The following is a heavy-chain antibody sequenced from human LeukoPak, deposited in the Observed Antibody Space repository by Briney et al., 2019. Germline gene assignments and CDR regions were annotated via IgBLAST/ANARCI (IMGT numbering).Heavy chain of an antibody. V-gene: IGHV4-34*01. CDR2: INHSGST. D-gene: IGHD3-3*01. J-gene: IGHJ6*02. CDR3: ARGEFATIFGVVIENYYYGMDV. Sequence: LETLSLTCAVYGGSFSGYYWSWIRQPPGKGLEWIGEINHSGSTNYNPSLKSRVTISVDTSKNQFSLKLSSVTAADTAVYYCARGEFATIFGVVIENYYYGMDVWGQGTTVTVSS. CDR1: GGSFSGYY.